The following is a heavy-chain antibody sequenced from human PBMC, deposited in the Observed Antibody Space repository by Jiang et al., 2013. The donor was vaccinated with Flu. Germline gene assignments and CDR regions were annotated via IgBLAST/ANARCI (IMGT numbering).Heavy chain of an antibody. J-gene: IGHJ6*04. CDR1: GGTFSNYP. CDR2: IIPMFRTT. D-gene: IGHD6-25*01. Sequence: GAEVKKPGSSVKVSCKASGGTFSNYPISWVRQAPGQGLEWMGGIIPMFRTTNYAQTFEGRVTITADESTSTVYLELSSLRSEDTAVYYCARDHPTGGDDYYFYFAMDVWGKGATVTVSS. V-gene: IGHV1-69*01. CDR3: ARDHPTGGDDYYFYFAMDV.